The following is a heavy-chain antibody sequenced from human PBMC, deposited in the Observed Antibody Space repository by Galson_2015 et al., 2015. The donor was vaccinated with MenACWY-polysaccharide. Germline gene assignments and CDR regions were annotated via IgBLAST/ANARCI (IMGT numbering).Heavy chain of an antibody. V-gene: IGHV3-23*01. Sequence: SLRLSCAASGFTFNSYTMSWVRQAPGKGLEWVSAISGSGASTYYADSVKGRFTISRDNSKSTLYLQMNSLGAEDTAVYYCANPGLSTVRSSDVDYWGQGTLVTVSS. CDR2: ISGSGAST. CDR1: GFTFNSYT. D-gene: IGHD4-17*01. CDR3: ANPGLSTVRSSDVDY. J-gene: IGHJ4*02.